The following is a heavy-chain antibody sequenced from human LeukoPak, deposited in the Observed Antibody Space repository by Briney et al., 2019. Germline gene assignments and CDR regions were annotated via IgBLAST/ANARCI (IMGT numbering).Heavy chain of an antibody. Sequence: PSETLSLTCTVSGGSISSSSYYWGWIRQPPGKGLEWIGSIYYSGSTYYNPSLKSRVTISVDASKNQFSLKLSSVTAADTAVYYCARQAGISGSFTFDPWGQGTLVAVSS. CDR1: GGSISSSSYY. J-gene: IGHJ5*02. V-gene: IGHV4-39*01. CDR3: ARQAGISGSFTFDP. D-gene: IGHD1-26*01. CDR2: IYYSGST.